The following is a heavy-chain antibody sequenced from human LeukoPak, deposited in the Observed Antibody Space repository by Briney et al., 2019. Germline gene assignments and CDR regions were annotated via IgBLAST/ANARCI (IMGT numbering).Heavy chain of an antibody. CDR3: AREGPRIGYSYGHRDVDY. V-gene: IGHV4-61*02. J-gene: IGHJ4*02. D-gene: IGHD5-18*01. Sequence: SETLSLTCTVSGGSISSGSYYWSWIRQPAGKGLEWIGRIYTSGSTNYNPSLKSRVTISVDTSKNQFSLKLSSVTAADTAVYYCAREGPRIGYSYGHRDVDYWGQGTLVTVSS. CDR2: IYTSGST. CDR1: GGSISSGSYY.